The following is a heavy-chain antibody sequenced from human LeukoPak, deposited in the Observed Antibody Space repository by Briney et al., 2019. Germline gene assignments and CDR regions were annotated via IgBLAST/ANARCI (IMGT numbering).Heavy chain of an antibody. J-gene: IGHJ4*02. CDR3: TRVGYIDEGIDY. Sequence: GGSLRLSCAASGFTVSSNYMCWVRQAPGKGLEWVANIKQDGSKKSYVDSVKGRFTISRDNAKNSLYLQMNSLRAEDTAIYYCTRVGYIDEGIDYWGQGTLVTVSS. D-gene: IGHD5-24*01. V-gene: IGHV3-7*04. CDR2: IKQDGSKK. CDR1: GFTVSSNY.